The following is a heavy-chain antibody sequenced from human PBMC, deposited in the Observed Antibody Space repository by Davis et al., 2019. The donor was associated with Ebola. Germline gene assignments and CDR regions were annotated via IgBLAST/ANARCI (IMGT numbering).Heavy chain of an antibody. J-gene: IGHJ4*02. CDR1: GVSIRSGEYY. V-gene: IGHV4-30-4*08. D-gene: IGHD6-19*01. Sequence: SETLSLTCTVSGVSIRSGEYYWSWIRQHPGKGLEWIGHIFYSGATYYSPSLKGRITISVDTSKNQFSLELSSVTAADTAVYYCAKGTGYSSGWPPFDYWGQGALVTVSS. CDR3: AKGTGYSSGWPPFDY. CDR2: IFYSGAT.